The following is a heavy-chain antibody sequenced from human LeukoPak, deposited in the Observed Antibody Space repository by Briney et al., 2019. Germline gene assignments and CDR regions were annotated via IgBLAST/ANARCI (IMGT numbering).Heavy chain of an antibody. CDR1: GGSISSGGYY. D-gene: IGHD4-23*01. CDR2: IYYSGST. CDR3: ASPRGSGYGGNSRPFDY. V-gene: IGHV4-31*03. Sequence: PSQTLSLTCTVSGGSISSGGYYWNWIRQHPGKGLEGIGYIYYSGSTYYNPSLKSRVTISVDTSKNQFSLKLSSVTAADTAVYYCASPRGSGYGGNSRPFDYWGQGTLVTVSS. J-gene: IGHJ4*02.